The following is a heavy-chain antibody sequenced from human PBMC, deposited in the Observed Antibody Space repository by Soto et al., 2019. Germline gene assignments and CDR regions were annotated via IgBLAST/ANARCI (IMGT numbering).Heavy chain of an antibody. CDR1: GYSISSDYY. CDR2: KYHSGST. J-gene: IGHJ4*02. D-gene: IGHD1-26*01. V-gene: IGHV4-38-2*01. Sequence: SETLSLTCAVSGYSISSDYYWGWIRQPPGKGLEWIASKYHSGSTYYNPSLKSRVTISVDTSKNQLSLKLSSVTAADTAVYYCARGVLGATTYFDYWGQGTLVTVSS. CDR3: ARGVLGATTYFDY.